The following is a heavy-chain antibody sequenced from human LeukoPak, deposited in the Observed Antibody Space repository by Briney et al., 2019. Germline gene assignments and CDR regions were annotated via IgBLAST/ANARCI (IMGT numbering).Heavy chain of an antibody. CDR2: ISYDGKNE. CDR3: ARGRLLVNDAFDI. V-gene: IGHV3-30*03. Sequence: GRSLRLSCAASGFTFSNFGMHWVRQAPGKGLEWVAVISYDGKNEYYTDYVKGRFTISRDNSKNTLYLQMTSLSAEDTAVYYCARGRLLVNDAFDIWGQGTRVTVSS. CDR1: GFTFSNFG. J-gene: IGHJ3*02. D-gene: IGHD3-10*01.